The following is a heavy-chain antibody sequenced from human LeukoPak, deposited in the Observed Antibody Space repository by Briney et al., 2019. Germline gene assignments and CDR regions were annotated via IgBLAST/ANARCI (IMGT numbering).Heavy chain of an antibody. CDR3: AKKGRGFNIGGPYFDH. CDR1: GFTFNNYD. Sequence: GGSLRLSCDASGFTFNNYDMHWVRQAPGKGLEWEASTHFDGSKRFHADSVKGRFTVSRDNSNNTVHLQMSNPRASDTALDYFAKKGRGFNIGGPYFDHWGQGILVAVSS. J-gene: IGHJ4*02. D-gene: IGHD2-15*01. V-gene: IGHV3-30*02. CDR2: THFDGSKR.